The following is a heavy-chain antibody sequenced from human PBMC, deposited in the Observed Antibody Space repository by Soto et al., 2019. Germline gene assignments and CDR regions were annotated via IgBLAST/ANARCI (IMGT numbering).Heavy chain of an antibody. Sequence: SETLSLTCTVSGVSISSYYWSWIRQPPGKGLEWIGYIYYSGSTNYNPSLKSRVTISVDTSKNQFSLKLSSVTAADTAVYYCAREIGTAVTTDYYYYYYMDVWGKGTTVTVSS. CDR3: AREIGTAVTTDYYYYYYMDV. J-gene: IGHJ6*03. CDR2: IYYSGST. D-gene: IGHD4-17*01. V-gene: IGHV4-59*01. CDR1: GVSISSYY.